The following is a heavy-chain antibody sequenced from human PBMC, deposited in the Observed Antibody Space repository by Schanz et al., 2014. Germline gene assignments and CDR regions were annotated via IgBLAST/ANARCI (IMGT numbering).Heavy chain of an antibody. V-gene: IGHV3-23*01. D-gene: IGHD6-13*01. CDR3: ARGLIAAAGGAFDY. Sequence: EVHLLESGGGLVQPGGSLRLSCLASGFAFSSYGMNWLRQAPGKGLEWVSVIGVDGTTTYYADSVKGRFTISRDNSKNTLYLQMNSLRPEDTAVYYCARGLIAAAGGAFDYWGQGTLVAVSA. CDR2: IGVDGTTT. CDR1: GFAFSSYG. J-gene: IGHJ4*02.